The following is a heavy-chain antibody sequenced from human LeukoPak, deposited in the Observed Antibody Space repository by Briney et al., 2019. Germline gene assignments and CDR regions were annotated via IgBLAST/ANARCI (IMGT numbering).Heavy chain of an antibody. CDR3: ARAMHPPRRITMVRGVITDVDY. Sequence: GASVKVSCKASGYTFTSYGISWVRQAPGQGLEWMGWISAYNGNTNYAQKLQGRVTITTDTSTSTAYMELRSLRSDDTAVYYCARAMHPPRRITMVRGVITDVDYWGQGTLVTVSS. J-gene: IGHJ4*02. V-gene: IGHV1-18*01. D-gene: IGHD3-10*01. CDR2: ISAYNGNT. CDR1: GYTFTSYG.